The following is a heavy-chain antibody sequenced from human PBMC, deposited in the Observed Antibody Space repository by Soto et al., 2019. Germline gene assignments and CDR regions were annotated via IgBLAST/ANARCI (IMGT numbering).Heavy chain of an antibody. Sequence: PXGSLRLYWYASGFTFGSYAGSWVRQAPGKGLEWVSTVSVSGGTTYYADSVKGRFTISRDNPKNTLYLQMNSLRVEDTAAYYCAKGITIFAVAPPLAPSDDWGQGTLVTFSS. V-gene: IGHV3-23*01. J-gene: IGHJ4*02. CDR1: GFTFGSYA. CDR3: AKGITIFAVAPPLAPSDD. D-gene: IGHD3-3*01. CDR2: VSVSGGTT.